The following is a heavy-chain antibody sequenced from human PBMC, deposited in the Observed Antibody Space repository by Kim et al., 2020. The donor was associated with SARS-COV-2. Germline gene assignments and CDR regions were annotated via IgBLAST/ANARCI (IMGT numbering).Heavy chain of an antibody. J-gene: IGHJ6*02. CDR1: GFTFSSYA. Sequence: GGSLRLSCAASGFTFSSYAMSWVRQAPGKGLEWVSAISGSGGSTYYADSVKGRFTISRDNSKNTPYLQMNSLRAEDTAVYYCAVGVVIISANTPDYYYYGMDVWGQGTTVTVSS. V-gene: IGHV3-23*01. D-gene: IGHD3-3*01. CDR3: AVGVVIISANTPDYYYYGMDV. CDR2: ISGSGGST.